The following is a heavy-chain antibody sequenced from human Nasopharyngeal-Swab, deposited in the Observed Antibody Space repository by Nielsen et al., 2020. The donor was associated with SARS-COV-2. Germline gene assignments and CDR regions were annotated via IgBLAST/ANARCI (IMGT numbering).Heavy chain of an antibody. CDR1: GYSLTSHG. CDR3: ARFCGYDCQNGFDI. J-gene: IGHJ3*02. Sequence: ASVKVPCKASGYSLTSHGITWVRQAPGQGLEWMAWISAYNGKTNHAQNLQGRVTMTTDPTTSTAYVELRSLRSDDTAVYFCARFCGYDCQNGFDIWGQGTMVTVSS. V-gene: IGHV1-18*01. CDR2: ISAYNGKT. D-gene: IGHD2-21*01.